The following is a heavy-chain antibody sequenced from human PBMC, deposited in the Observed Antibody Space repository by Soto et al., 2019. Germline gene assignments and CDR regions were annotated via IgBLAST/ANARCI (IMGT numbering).Heavy chain of an antibody. CDR2: IWYDGNNK. J-gene: IGHJ4*02. V-gene: IGHV3-33*01. CDR3: ARGLHSLFDY. D-gene: IGHD2-21*01. Sequence: GALRLSCAASGFTFSNYGMHWVRQAPGKGLEWVAVIWYDGNNKYYADSVKGRFTISRDNSNNTLYVQMTSLRAEDTAVYYCARGLHSLFDYWGQGTLVTVSS. CDR1: GFTFSNYG.